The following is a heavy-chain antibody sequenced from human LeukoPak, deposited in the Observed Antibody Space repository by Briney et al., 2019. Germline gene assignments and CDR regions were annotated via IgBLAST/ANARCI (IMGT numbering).Heavy chain of an antibody. V-gene: IGHV1-2*02. CDR2: INPNSGGT. J-gene: IGHJ4*02. Sequence: ASVKVSCKASGGTFRTFAISWVRQAPGQGLEWMGWINPNSGGTNYAQKFQGRVTMTRDTSISTAYMELSRLRYDDTAVYYCARGTDNRISGFDYWGQGTLVTVSS. D-gene: IGHD6-19*01. CDR3: ARGTDNRISGFDY. CDR1: GGTFRTFA.